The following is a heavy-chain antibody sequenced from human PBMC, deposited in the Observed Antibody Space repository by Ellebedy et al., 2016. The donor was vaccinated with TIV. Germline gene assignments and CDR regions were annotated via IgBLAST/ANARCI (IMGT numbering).Heavy chain of an antibody. CDR1: GYTFTGHY. CDR3: ARESDCSTSSCSHDY. Sequence: ASVKVSXXTSGYTFTGHYMHWVRQAPGQGLEWMGWIIPYSGVTNYAQKFQGRVTMTRDTSISTAYMELSSLNSDDTAVYYCARESDCSTSSCSHDYWGQGTRVIVSS. V-gene: IGHV1-2*02. CDR2: IIPYSGVT. J-gene: IGHJ4*02. D-gene: IGHD2-2*01.